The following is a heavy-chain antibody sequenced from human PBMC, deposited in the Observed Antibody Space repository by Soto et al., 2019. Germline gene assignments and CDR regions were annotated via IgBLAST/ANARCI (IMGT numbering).Heavy chain of an antibody. J-gene: IGHJ4*02. D-gene: IGHD4-17*01. CDR2: IYCGGST. Sequence: QVQLQESGPGLVKPSQTLSLTCTVSGGSISSGDYYWSWSRQHPGKGLEWIGYIYCGGSTYYNPSLNSPVTITVDTSANHYSLKLMSLTAADMAVYYSARDVPGTLTPSPDYWGQGTLVTVSS. CDR1: GGSISSGDYY. V-gene: IGHV4-31*01. CDR3: ARDVPGTLTPSPDY.